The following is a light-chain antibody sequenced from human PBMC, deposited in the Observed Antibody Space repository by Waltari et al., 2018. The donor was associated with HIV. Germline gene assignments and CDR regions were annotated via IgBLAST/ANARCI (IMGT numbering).Light chain of an antibody. J-gene: IGLJ2*01. CDR2: GIS. V-gene: IGLV2-14*01. Sequence: QSDLTQPASVSGFPGPAITIPCPGTSSDVGGYNYVSWYQQHPGKAPKLIIYGISNRPSGVSNRFSGSKSGNTASLAICGLQAEDEAYYYCSSYTGTLTDEVFGGGTKLTVL. CDR3: SSYTGTLTDEV. CDR1: SSDVGGYNY.